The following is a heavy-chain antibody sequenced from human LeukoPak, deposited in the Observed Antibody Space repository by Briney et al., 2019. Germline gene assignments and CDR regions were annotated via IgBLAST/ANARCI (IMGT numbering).Heavy chain of an antibody. J-gene: IGHJ4*02. CDR3: ARRRAYYDILTGYYLPIDY. CDR1: GGSFSGYY. Sequence: PSETLSLTCAVYGGSFSGYYWSWIRQPPGKGLEWIGEINHSGSTNYNPSRKSRVTISVDTSKNQFSLKLSSVTAADTAVYYCARRRAYYDILTGYYLPIDYWGQGTLVTVSS. V-gene: IGHV4-34*01. D-gene: IGHD3-9*01. CDR2: INHSGST.